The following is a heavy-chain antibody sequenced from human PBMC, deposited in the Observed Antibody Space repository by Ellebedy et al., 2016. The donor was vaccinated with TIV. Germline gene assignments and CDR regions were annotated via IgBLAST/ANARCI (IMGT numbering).Heavy chain of an antibody. Sequence: ASVKVSCKASGYTFTSYAMHWVRQAPGQRLEWMGRIIPILGRPDYAQTFQGRVTIYADKSTGTPYLELSTLRSEDTAVYYCATDSRYSYGYRFNFWGQGTLVIVSS. CDR1: GYTFTSYA. CDR3: ATDSRYSYGYRFNF. CDR2: IIPILGRP. V-gene: IGHV1-69*04. J-gene: IGHJ4*02. D-gene: IGHD5-18*01.